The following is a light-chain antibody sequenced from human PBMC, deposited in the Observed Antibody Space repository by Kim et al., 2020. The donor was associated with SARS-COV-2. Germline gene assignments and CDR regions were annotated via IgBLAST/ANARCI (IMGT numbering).Light chain of an antibody. CDR3: QSYDSSNHVV. Sequence: KTLTLSCTRSSGSIASNYVQWYQQRPGGAPTTVIYEDNQRPSGVPDRFSGSIDSSSNSASLTISGLKTEDEADYYCQSYDSSNHVVFGGGTQLTVL. CDR1: SGSIASNY. V-gene: IGLV6-57*03. J-gene: IGLJ2*01. CDR2: EDN.